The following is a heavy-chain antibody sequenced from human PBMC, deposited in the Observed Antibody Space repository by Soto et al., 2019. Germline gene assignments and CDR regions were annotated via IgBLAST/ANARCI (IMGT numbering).Heavy chain of an antibody. CDR1: GYTFTTYG. CDR3: ARAVPAANAFDI. CDR2: INSYNGYT. J-gene: IGHJ3*02. V-gene: IGHV1-18*01. D-gene: IGHD2-2*01. Sequence: QVLLVQSGAEVKKPGASVEVSCKASGYTFTTYGFTWVRQAPGQGLEWMGWINSYNGYTNYAQNFQGRVTMTTDTSTSTAYMDLRSLRSDDTAVYYCARAVPAANAFDIWGQGTMVTVSS.